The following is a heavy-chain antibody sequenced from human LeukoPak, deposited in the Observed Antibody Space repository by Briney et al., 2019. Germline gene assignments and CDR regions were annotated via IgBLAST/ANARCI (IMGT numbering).Heavy chain of an antibody. D-gene: IGHD3-22*01. J-gene: IGHJ4*02. Sequence: SETLSLTCTVSGGSISSYYWGWIRQPPGKGLEWIGSIYHSGSTHYKSSLKSRVTISVDTSKNQLSLKLTSVTAADTAVYYCATQGRGYYDSSGLYYFDYWGQGTLVTVSS. V-gene: IGHV4-59*04. CDR3: ATQGRGYYDSSGLYYFDY. CDR1: GGSISSYY. CDR2: IYHSGST.